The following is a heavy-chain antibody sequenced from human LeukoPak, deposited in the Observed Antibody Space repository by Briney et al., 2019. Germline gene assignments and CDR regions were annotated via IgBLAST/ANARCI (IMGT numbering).Heavy chain of an antibody. CDR3: VRQVADYFYYYMDV. CDR2: IYFSETT. CDR1: GGSVSSTNYY. D-gene: IGHD2-15*01. V-gene: IGHV4-39*01. Sequence: PSETLSLTCTVSGGSVSSTNYYWGWVCQPPGKGLEWIGAIYFSETTYYNPSLKSRITISLDTSENQFSLKLSSVTAADTAIYYCVRQVADYFYYYMDVWGKGTSVTVTS. J-gene: IGHJ6*03.